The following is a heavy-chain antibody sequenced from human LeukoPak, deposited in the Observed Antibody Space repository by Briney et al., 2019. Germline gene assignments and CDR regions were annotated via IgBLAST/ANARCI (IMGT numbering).Heavy chain of an antibody. Sequence: GGSLRLSCEASGFTFDDYGMSWVRQAPGKGLEWASGINWKGGNTGYADSVKGRFIISRDNAKNSLYLQMNSLRAEDTALYYCARAYVWGSYRYNLPHAFDIWGQGTMVTVSS. D-gene: IGHD3-16*02. CDR2: INWKGGNT. V-gene: IGHV3-20*04. CDR1: GFTFDDYG. CDR3: ARAYVWGSYRYNLPHAFDI. J-gene: IGHJ3*02.